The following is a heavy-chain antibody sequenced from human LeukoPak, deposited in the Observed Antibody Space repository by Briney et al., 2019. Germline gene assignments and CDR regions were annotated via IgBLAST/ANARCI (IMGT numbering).Heavy chain of an antibody. J-gene: IGHJ4*02. Sequence: SQTLSLTCVISGDSISSNTASWNWIRQSPSRGLEWLGRTYYMSRWYDDYADSVRSRITINPDTSKNEFSLHLTSVTPDDTAMYYCARTSGYSSLAFWGQGTPVTVSS. CDR1: GDSISSNTAS. CDR2: TYYMSRWYD. D-gene: IGHD6-19*01. V-gene: IGHV6-1*01. CDR3: ARTSGYSSLAF.